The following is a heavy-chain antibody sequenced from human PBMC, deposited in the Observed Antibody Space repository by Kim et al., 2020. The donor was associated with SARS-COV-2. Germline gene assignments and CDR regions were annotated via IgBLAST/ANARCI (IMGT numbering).Heavy chain of an antibody. CDR1: GGTFSSYA. J-gene: IGHJ6*02. Sequence: SVKVSCKASGGTFSSYAISWVRQAPGQGLEWMGGIIPIFGTANYAQKFQGRVTITADESTSTAYMELSSLRSEDTAVYYCAVPSGAPGDYYYYYGMDVWGQGTTATVSS. D-gene: IGHD6-19*01. CDR3: AVPSGAPGDYYYYYGMDV. V-gene: IGHV1-69*13. CDR2: IIPIFGTA.